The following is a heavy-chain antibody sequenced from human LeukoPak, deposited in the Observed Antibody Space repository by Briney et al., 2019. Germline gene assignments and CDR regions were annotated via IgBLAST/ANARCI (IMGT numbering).Heavy chain of an antibody. J-gene: IGHJ4*02. CDR2: ISYDASNK. CDR1: GFTFSTYA. V-gene: IGHV3-30-3*01. Sequence: GGSLRLSCAASGFTFSTYAMHWVRQSPGKGLEWVAVISYDASNKYYADSVKGRFTISRDNSKNTLYLQMNSLRAEDTAVYYCAREGGYDFWSGYYYYFDYWGQGTLVTVSS. CDR3: AREGGYDFWSGYYYYFDY. D-gene: IGHD3-3*01.